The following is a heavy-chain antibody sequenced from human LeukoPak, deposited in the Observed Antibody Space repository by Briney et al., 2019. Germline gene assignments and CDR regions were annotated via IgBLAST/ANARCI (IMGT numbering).Heavy chain of an antibody. CDR2: ISYDGSNK. Sequence: PGGSLRLSCAASGFTFSTYGMHWVRQAPGKGLEWVAVISYDGSNKYYADSVKGRFTISRDNSKNTLYLQMNSLRAEDTAVYYCASLQTAMVTSYSDYWGQGTLVTVSS. CDR1: GFTFSTYG. J-gene: IGHJ4*02. V-gene: IGHV3-30*03. CDR3: ASLQTAMVTSYSDY. D-gene: IGHD5-18*01.